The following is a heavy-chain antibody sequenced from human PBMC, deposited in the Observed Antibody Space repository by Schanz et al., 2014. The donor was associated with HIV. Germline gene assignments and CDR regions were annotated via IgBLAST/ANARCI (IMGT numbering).Heavy chain of an antibody. CDR3: GTYNYGSGHDY. CDR1: GFPFSNFA. CDR2: ISTGGERT. V-gene: IGHV3-23*04. Sequence: VQLVESGGGVVKPGGSLRLSCVASGFPFSNFAMSWVRQDPGRGLEGVSAISTGGERTFYADSVKGRFTISRDNSKNTLYLQMNSLRAEDTAIYHCGTYNYGSGHDYWGQGTLVTVSS. J-gene: IGHJ4*02. D-gene: IGHD3-10*01.